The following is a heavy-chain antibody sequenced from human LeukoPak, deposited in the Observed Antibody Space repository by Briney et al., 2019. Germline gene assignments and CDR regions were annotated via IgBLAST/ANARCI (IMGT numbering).Heavy chain of an antibody. D-gene: IGHD3-3*01. J-gene: IGHJ6*02. CDR3: AKDRGGDDFWSGFYYYYGMDV. Sequence: GGSLRLSCAASGFTFSNYAMSWVRQAPGKGLEWVSAITFSGHTTYYADSVKGRFTISRDNSKNTLYLQMNSLRAEDTAVYYYAKDRGGDDFWSGFYYYYGMDVWGQGTTVTVSS. V-gene: IGHV3-23*01. CDR2: ITFSGHTT. CDR1: GFTFSNYA.